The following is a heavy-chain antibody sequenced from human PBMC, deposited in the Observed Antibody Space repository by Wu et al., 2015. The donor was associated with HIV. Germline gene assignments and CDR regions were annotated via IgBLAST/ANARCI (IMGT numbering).Heavy chain of an antibody. D-gene: IGHD3-16*01. CDR3: ATDFDGGNFVYYFDQ. CDR1: GYTFTDYY. Sequence: QVQLVQSGAEVKKPGASLKVSCKASGYTFTDYYIYWVRQAPGQGLEWMGWINPNSGGSFYAQTFQGRVTMTRDTSITTAYLELSSLRSGDTAMYYCATDFDGGNFVYYFDQWGQGTLVTVSS. V-gene: IGHV1-2*02. J-gene: IGHJ4*02. CDR2: INPNSGGS.